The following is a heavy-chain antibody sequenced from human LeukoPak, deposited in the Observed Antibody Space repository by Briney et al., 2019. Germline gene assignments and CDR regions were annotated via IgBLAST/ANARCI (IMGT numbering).Heavy chain of an antibody. Sequence: SETLSLTCTVSGGSISSSSYYWGWIRQPPGKGLEWIGSIYYSGSTYYNPSLKSRVTISVDTSKNQFSLKLSSVTAADTAVYYCARQSRTMNDAFDIWGQGTMVTVSS. CDR3: ARQSRTMNDAFDI. J-gene: IGHJ3*02. V-gene: IGHV4-39*07. D-gene: IGHD3-22*01. CDR1: GGSISSSSYY. CDR2: IYYSGST.